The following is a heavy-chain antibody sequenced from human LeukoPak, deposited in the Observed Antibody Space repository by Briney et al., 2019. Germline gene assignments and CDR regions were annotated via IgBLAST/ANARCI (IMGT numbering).Heavy chain of an antibody. Sequence: SETLSLTCTVSGGSISSYYWSWIRQPAGKGLEWIGSINYSGNTYYNPSLKSRVTISVDTSKNQFSLKLSSVTAADTAVYYCARADAQITIFGVVYAYYFDYWGQGTLVTVSS. CDR3: ARADAQITIFGVVYAYYFDY. D-gene: IGHD3-3*01. CDR1: GGSISSYY. CDR2: INYSGNT. V-gene: IGHV4-59*08. J-gene: IGHJ4*02.